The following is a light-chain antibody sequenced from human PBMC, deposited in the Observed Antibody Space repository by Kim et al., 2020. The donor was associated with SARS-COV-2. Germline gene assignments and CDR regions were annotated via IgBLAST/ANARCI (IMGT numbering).Light chain of an antibody. CDR1: QRFSGSS. Sequence: LSPGPRATLSGRASQRFSGSSLAWYQQKPGQTPRLLIYEASTRAADIPDRFSGSASGTDFTLPISRLEPEDFAVYYCQYYGSSFTFGPGTKVDIK. CDR2: EAS. J-gene: IGKJ3*01. V-gene: IGKV3-20*01. CDR3: QYYGSSFT.